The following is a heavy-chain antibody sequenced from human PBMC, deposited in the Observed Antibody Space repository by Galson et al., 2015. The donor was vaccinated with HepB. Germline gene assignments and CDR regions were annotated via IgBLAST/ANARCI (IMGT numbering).Heavy chain of an antibody. Sequence: SVKVSCKASGGTFSSYAISWVRQAPGQGLEWMGGIIPIFGTANYAQKFQGRVTITADKSTSTAYMELSSLRSEDTAVYYCARDVTQLELRLSWMNDAFDIWGQGTMVTVSS. V-gene: IGHV1-69*06. CDR3: ARDVTQLELRLSWMNDAFDI. J-gene: IGHJ3*02. CDR1: GGTFSSYA. CDR2: IIPIFGTA. D-gene: IGHD1-7*01.